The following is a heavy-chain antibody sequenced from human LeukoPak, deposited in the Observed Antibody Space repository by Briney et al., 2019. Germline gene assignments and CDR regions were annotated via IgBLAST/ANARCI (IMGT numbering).Heavy chain of an antibody. CDR3: ARDQRWGLLWFGESDYGNWFDP. Sequence: ASVKVSCKASGYTFTSYGISWVRQAPGQGLEWMGWISAYNGNTNYAQKLQGRVTMTTDTSTSTAYMELRSLRSDDTAVYYCARDQRWGLLWFGESDYGNWFDPWGQGTLVTVSS. CDR1: GYTFTSYG. D-gene: IGHD3-10*01. J-gene: IGHJ5*02. CDR2: ISAYNGNT. V-gene: IGHV1-18*01.